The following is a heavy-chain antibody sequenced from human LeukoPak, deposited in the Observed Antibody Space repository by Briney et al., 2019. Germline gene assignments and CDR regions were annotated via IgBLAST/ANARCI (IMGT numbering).Heavy chain of an antibody. J-gene: IGHJ4*02. CDR2: IRYDGSNK. CDR3: AKGYCSSTSCYTALGDY. D-gene: IGHD2-2*02. Sequence: GGSLRLSCAASGFTFSSYGMHWVRQAPGKGLDWVAFIRYDGSNKYYADSVKGRFTISRDKSKNTLYLQMNSLRAEDTAVYYCAKGYCSSTSCYTALGDYWGQGTLVTVSS. V-gene: IGHV3-30*02. CDR1: GFTFSSYG.